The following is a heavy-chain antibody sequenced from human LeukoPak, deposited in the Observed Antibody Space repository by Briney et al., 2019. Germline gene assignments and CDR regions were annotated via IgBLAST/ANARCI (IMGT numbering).Heavy chain of an antibody. Sequence: GWSLTLPCPASGCTFSSYWMHWVRQAPGTALVWVSHINGDGSSTDYADSVRGRFTISRDNAKNTLYLQMNSLRAEDTAVYYCARRSSYYYFDYWGQGTLVTVSS. J-gene: IGHJ4*02. CDR3: ARRSSYYYFDY. CDR1: GCTFSSYW. V-gene: IGHV3-74*01. D-gene: IGHD6-13*01. CDR2: INGDGSST.